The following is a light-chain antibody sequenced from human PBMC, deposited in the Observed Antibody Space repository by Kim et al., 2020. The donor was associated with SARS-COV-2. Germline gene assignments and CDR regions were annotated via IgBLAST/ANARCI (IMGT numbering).Light chain of an antibody. CDR1: SLRSYY. Sequence: SSELTQDPAVSVALGQTVRITCQGDSLRSYYASWYQQKPGQAPVLVIYGKNNRPSGIPDRFPGSSSGNPASLTITGAPAEDEADYYCNSRDSSGNHAEFG. CDR3: NSRDSSGNHAE. V-gene: IGLV3-19*01. J-gene: IGLJ7*01. CDR2: GKN.